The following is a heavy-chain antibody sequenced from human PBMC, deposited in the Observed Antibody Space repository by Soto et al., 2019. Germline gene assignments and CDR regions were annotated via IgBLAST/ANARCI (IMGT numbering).Heavy chain of an antibody. CDR3: ATRSPAFDY. CDR2: ISTDKGKT. CDR1: GYTFTSYG. V-gene: IGHV1-18*01. J-gene: IGHJ4*02. Sequence: GPEVKKPGASVKVSCKTSGYTFTSYGITWVRQAPGQGLEWMGWISTDKGKTNYAQKFQGRVTMTTDTSTSTAYMELRSLRSDDTAVYYCATRSPAFDYWGQGTLVTVSS.